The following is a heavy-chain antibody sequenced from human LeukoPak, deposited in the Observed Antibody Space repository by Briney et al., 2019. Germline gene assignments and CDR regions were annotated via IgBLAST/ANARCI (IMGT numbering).Heavy chain of an antibody. CDR1: GFTVSSNS. D-gene: IGHD4-17*01. J-gene: IGHJ4*02. CDR2: IYSGGNT. V-gene: IGHV3-53*01. CDR3: ARRAGEYSHPYDY. Sequence: GGSLRLSCTVSGFTVSSNSMSWVRQAPEKGLEWVLFIYSGGNTHYSDSVKGRFTISRDNSKNTLYLQMNSLRADDTAVYYCARRAGEYSHPYDYWGQGTLVTVSS.